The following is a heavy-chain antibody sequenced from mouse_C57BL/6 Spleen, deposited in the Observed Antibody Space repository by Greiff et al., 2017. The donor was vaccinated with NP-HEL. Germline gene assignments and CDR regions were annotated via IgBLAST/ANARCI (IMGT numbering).Heavy chain of an antibody. V-gene: IGHV10-1*01. CDR1: GFSFNTYA. CDR2: IRRKSNNYAT. J-gene: IGHJ4*01. Sequence: EVQLVESGGGLVQPKGSLKLSCAASGFSFNTYAMNWVRQAPGKGLEWVARIRRKSNNYATYYADTVKDRFTISRDDSESMLYLQMNNLKTEDTARYYCVRQVAKNYAMDYWGQGTSVTVSS. CDR3: VRQVAKNYAMDY. D-gene: IGHD1-1*01.